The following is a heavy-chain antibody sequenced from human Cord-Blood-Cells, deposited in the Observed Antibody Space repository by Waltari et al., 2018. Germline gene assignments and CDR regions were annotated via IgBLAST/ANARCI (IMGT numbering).Heavy chain of an antibody. Sequence: QVQLQESGPGLVKPSETLSLTCTVSGYSISSGYYWGWIRQPPGKGLEWIGSIYHSGSTYANPSLKSRVTISVDTSKNQFSLKLSSVTAADTAVYYCARSQELRYYFDYWGQGTLVTVSS. V-gene: IGHV4-38-2*02. CDR3: ARSQELRYYFDY. J-gene: IGHJ4*02. CDR2: IYHSGST. D-gene: IGHD1-26*01. CDR1: GYSISSGYY.